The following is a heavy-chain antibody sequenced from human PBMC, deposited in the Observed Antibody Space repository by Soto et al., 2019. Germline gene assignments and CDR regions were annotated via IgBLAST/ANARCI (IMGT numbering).Heavy chain of an antibody. D-gene: IGHD3-22*01. CDR2: IYYSGST. CDR1: VGSISSYY. Sequence: LSLTCTVSVGSISSYYWSWSRQPPGKGLEWIGYIYYSGSTNYNPSLKSRVTISVDTSKNQFSLKLSSVTAADTAVYYCARDGGGEGNTYYYDSSGHDAFDISGQRTMVAVSS. CDR3: ARDGGGEGNTYYYDSSGHDAFDI. V-gene: IGHV4-59*01. J-gene: IGHJ3*02.